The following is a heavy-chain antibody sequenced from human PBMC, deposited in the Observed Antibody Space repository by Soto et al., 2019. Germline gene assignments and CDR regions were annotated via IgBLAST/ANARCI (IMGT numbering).Heavy chain of an antibody. CDR3: ARGEYSSSWYYYYYGMDV. D-gene: IGHD6-6*01. V-gene: IGHV1-69*06. CDR2: IIPIFGTA. J-gene: IGHJ6*02. CDR1: GGTFSSYA. Sequence: QVQLVQSGAEVKKPGSSVKVSCKASGGTFSSYAISWVRQAPGQGLEWMGGIIPIFGTANYAQKFQGRVTITADKSTSTAYMGLSSLRSEDTAVYYCARGEYSSSWYYYYYGMDVWGQGTTVTVSS.